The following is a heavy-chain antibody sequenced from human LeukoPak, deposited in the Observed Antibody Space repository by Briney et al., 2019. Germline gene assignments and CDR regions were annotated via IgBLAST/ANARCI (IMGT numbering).Heavy chain of an antibody. V-gene: IGHV2-5*02. Sequence: SGPTLVKPTQTLTQTCAFSGFSITSDGVGVGWIRQPPGRALEWLAFIYWDDDKRYSPSLKNRLTITKDTSKNQVVLTLTNVDPVDTATYFCAHKPALHGSQFNYFDYWGQGSLVTVSS. CDR1: GFSITSDGVG. CDR3: AHKPALHGSQFNYFDY. CDR2: IYWDDDK. D-gene: IGHD3-10*01. J-gene: IGHJ4*02.